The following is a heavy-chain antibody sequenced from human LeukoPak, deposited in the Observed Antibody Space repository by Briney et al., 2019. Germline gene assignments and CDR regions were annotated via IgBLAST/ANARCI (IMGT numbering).Heavy chain of an antibody. Sequence: PGGSLRLSCAASGFTFSSYSMNWVRQAPGKGLEWVSSISSSSSYIYYADSVKGRFTISRDNAKNSLYLQMNSLRAEDTAVYYCARETLPYYYYYYMDVWGKGTTVTVSS. CDR1: GFTFSSYS. CDR3: ARETLPYYYYYYMDV. V-gene: IGHV3-21*01. J-gene: IGHJ6*03. CDR2: ISSSSSYI.